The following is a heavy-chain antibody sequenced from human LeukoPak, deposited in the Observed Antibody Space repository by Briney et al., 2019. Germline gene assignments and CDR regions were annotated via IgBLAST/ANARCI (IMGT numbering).Heavy chain of an antibody. CDR2: IYSGGDT. D-gene: IGHD1-26*01. V-gene: IGHV3-66*01. CDR3: ARDGRSYYHVGY. J-gene: IGHJ4*02. Sequence: PGGSLRLSCAASGVSVRDNYMSWVRQAPGKGLEWVSIIYSGGDTYYAESVKGRFTISRDYSKNTLYLQMNSLRAGDTAVYYCARDGRSYYHVGYWGQGTLVTVSS. CDR1: GVSVRDNY.